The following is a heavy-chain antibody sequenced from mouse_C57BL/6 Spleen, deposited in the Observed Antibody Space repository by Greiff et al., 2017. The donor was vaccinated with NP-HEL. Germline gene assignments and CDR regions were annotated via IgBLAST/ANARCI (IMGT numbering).Heavy chain of an antibody. CDR2: IDPEDSET. J-gene: IGHJ1*03. CDR1: GFNIKDYY. CDR3: ARSGYSTHWYFDV. V-gene: IGHV14-2*01. D-gene: IGHD2-5*01. Sequence: EVQLQQSGAELVKPGASVKLSCTASGFNIKDYYMHWVKQRTEQGLEWIGRIDPEDSETKYAPKFQGKATITADTSSNTAYLQLSSLTSEDTAVYYCARSGYSTHWYFDVWGTGTTVTVSS.